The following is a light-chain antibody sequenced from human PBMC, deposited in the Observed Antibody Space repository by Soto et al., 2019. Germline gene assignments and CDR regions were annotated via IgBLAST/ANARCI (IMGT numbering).Light chain of an antibody. CDR2: RAS. J-gene: IGKJ1*01. V-gene: IGKV3-15*01. CDR3: QQYDGSTRT. Sequence: IVMTQSPATLSVSPGERATLSCRAGQTIYSNVAWYQPRPGQAPRLLIYRASTRETGVPARFSGSGAGTEFTLTISRLEPEDVAVDYCQQYDGSTRTFGQGTKVDIK. CDR1: QTIYSN.